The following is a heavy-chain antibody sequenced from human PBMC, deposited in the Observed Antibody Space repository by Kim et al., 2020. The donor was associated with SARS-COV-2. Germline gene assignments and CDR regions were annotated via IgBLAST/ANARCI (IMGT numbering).Heavy chain of an antibody. CDR3: ARDIPGGSGCMDV. Sequence: GGSLRLSCAASGFTFSSYWMSWVRQAPGKGLEWVANIKEDGYEKYYVDSVKGRFTISRDNAKNSLYLQMNSLRAEETAVYYCARDIPGGSGCMDVWGQGTTVTVSS. CDR2: IKEDGYEK. CDR1: GFTFSSYW. D-gene: IGHD3-22*01. V-gene: IGHV3-7*03. J-gene: IGHJ6*02.